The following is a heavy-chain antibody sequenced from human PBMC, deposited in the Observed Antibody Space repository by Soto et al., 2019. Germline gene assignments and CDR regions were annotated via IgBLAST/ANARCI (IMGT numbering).Heavy chain of an antibody. CDR3: ARDLAAAAY. CDR2: INPLPTSGST. Sequence: QVQLVQSGAEVKKPGASGKVSCKPSGYIFTNSIIHWVRKAPDKGLEWMAIINPLPTSGSTNYAQKFQGRVTVTRDTSTSTVYLELSSLRSDDTAVYYCARDLAAAAYWGQGTLVTVSS. V-gene: IGHV1-46*01. CDR1: GYIFTNSI. D-gene: IGHD6-13*01. J-gene: IGHJ4*02.